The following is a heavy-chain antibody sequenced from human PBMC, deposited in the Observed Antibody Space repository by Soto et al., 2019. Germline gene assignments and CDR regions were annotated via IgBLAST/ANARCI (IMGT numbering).Heavy chain of an antibody. CDR1: GFTFSSYS. Sequence: EVQLVESGGGLVKPGGSLRLSCAASGFTFSSYSMNWVRQAPGKGLEWVSSISSSSSYIYSADSVKGRFTSARDKAKNSLYLQMNSLRAEDTAVYDCASQLLRGYYYYYMDVWGKGTTVTVSS. J-gene: IGHJ6*03. CDR2: ISSSSSYI. D-gene: IGHD2-15*01. CDR3: ASQLLRGYYYYYMDV. V-gene: IGHV3-21*01.